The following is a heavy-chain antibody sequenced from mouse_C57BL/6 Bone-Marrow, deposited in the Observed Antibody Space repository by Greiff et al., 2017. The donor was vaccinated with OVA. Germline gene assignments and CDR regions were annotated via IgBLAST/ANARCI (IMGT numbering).Heavy chain of an antibody. CDR3: ARSEKLRRFDY. CDR2: INPSSGYT. D-gene: IGHD2-4*01. Sequence: QVQLKESGAELARPGASVKMSCEASGYTFTSYTMHWVKQRPGQGLEWIGYINPSSGYTKYNQKFKDKATLTADKSSSTAYMQLSSLTSEDSAVYYCARSEKLRRFDYWGQGTTLTVSS. J-gene: IGHJ2*01. CDR1: GYTFTSYT. V-gene: IGHV1-4*01.